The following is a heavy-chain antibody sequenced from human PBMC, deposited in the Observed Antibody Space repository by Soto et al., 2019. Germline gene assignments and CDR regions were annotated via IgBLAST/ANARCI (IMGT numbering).Heavy chain of an antibody. D-gene: IGHD3-3*01. CDR1: GLTFSSYS. Sequence: GGSLRLSPGSSGLTFSSYSMNWVRQAPGKGLEWVSYISSSSSTIYYADSVKGRFTISRDNAKNSLYLQMNSLRDEDTAVYYCARDSRYDFWSGYSFDYWGQGTLVTVSS. J-gene: IGHJ4*02. V-gene: IGHV3-48*02. CDR2: ISSSSSTI. CDR3: ARDSRYDFWSGYSFDY.